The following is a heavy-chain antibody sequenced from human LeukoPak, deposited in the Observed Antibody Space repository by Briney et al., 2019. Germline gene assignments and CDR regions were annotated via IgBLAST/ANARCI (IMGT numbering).Heavy chain of an antibody. J-gene: IGHJ6*03. CDR1: GYTFTNYW. V-gene: IGHV5-51*01. D-gene: IGHD3-3*01. CDR2: IYPDDSDT. Sequence: GESLKISCKGSGYTFTNYWIGWVRQMPGKGLEWMGIIYPDDSDTKYTPSFQGHVTISVDESLSTAYLQWSSLKASDTAIYYCARHEVGGDSSSGYEYYYYMDVWGKGTAVTVFS. CDR3: ARHEVGGDSSSGYEYYYYMDV.